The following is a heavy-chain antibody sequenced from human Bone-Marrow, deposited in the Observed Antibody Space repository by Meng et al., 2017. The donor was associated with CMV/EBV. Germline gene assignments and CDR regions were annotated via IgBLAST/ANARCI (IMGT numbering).Heavy chain of an antibody. Sequence: GESLKISCAASGFTFSSYEMNWVRQAPGKGLEWVSYISSSGSTIYYADSVKGRFTISRDNAKNSLYLQMNSLRAEDTAVYYCAKRGSGWTGYYFDYWGQGTLVTVSS. J-gene: IGHJ4*02. CDR1: GFTFSSYE. V-gene: IGHV3-48*03. CDR3: AKRGSGWTGYYFDY. D-gene: IGHD6-19*01. CDR2: ISSSGSTI.